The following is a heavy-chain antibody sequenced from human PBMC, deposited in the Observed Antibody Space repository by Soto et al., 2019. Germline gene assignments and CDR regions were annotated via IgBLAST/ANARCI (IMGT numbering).Heavy chain of an antibody. CDR1: GFSLSTSGVG. Sequence: QITLKESGPTLVKPTQTLTLTCTFSGFSLSTSGVGVGWIRQPPGKALEWLALIYWDEDKRYSPSLKSRLTITKDTPKNELVLTMPNMDPVDTATYYCAHRITMVRGLSLFDYWGQGTLVTVSS. D-gene: IGHD3-10*01. CDR2: IYWDEDK. J-gene: IGHJ4*02. V-gene: IGHV2-5*02. CDR3: AHRITMVRGLSLFDY.